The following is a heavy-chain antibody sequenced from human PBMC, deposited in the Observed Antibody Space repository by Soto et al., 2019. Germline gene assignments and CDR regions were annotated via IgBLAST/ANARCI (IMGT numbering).Heavy chain of an antibody. Sequence: PGGSLRLSCAASGFTFSSYGMHWVRQAPGKGLEWVAVIWYDGSNKYYADSVKGRFTISRDNSKNTLYLQMNSLRAEDTAVYYCARVSSSGYYSRDYFDYWGQGTLVTVSS. V-gene: IGHV3-33*01. CDR2: IWYDGSNK. CDR3: ARVSSSGYYSRDYFDY. CDR1: GFTFSSYG. D-gene: IGHD3-22*01. J-gene: IGHJ4*02.